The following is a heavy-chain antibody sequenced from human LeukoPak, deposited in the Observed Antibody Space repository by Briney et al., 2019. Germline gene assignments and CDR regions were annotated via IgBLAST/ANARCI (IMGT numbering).Heavy chain of an antibody. CDR1: GGSFSGYY. Sequence: SETLSLTCAVYGGSFSGYYWSWIRQPPGKGLEWIGEINHSGSTDYNPSLKSRVTISVDTSKNQFSLELSSVTAADTAVYYCARAKYYYDSSGYYHFDYWGQGTLVTVSS. CDR2: INHSGST. J-gene: IGHJ4*02. V-gene: IGHV4-34*01. CDR3: ARAKYYYDSSGYYHFDY. D-gene: IGHD3-22*01.